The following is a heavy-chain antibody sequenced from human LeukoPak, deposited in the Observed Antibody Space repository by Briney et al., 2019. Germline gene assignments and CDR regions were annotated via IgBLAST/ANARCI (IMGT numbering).Heavy chain of an antibody. CDR3: ARVSGDQPLAFGY. CDR1: GGSISSYY. D-gene: IGHD2-2*01. CDR2: IYYSGST. Sequence: SETLSLTCTVSGGSISSYYWTWTRQPPGKGLEWIGYIYYSGSTNYNPSLKSRVTISVDTSKNQFSLRLSSVTAADTAVYYCARVSGDQPLAFGYWGQGTLVTVSS. V-gene: IGHV4-59*01. J-gene: IGHJ4*02.